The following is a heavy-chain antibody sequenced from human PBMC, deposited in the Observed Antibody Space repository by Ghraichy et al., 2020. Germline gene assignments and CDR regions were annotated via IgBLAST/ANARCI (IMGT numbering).Heavy chain of an antibody. CDR3: ARDNYDFWSGDNYYYYYYMDV. Sequence: GGSLRLSCAASGFTFSSYGMNWVRQAPGKGLEWVAAIVGSSNYIYYTDSVKGRFTISSDNANNSLYLQMNSLRAEDTAVYYCARDNYDFWSGDNYYYYYYMDVWGKGTTVTVAS. CDR1: GFTFSSYG. V-gene: IGHV3-21*01. D-gene: IGHD3-3*01. J-gene: IGHJ6*03. CDR2: IVGSSNYI.